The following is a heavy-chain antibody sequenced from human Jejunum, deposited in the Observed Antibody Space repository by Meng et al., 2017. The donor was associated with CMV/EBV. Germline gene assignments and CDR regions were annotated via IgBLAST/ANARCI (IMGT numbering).Heavy chain of an antibody. CDR1: GDSISNYF. D-gene: IGHD3-22*01. J-gene: IGHJ4*02. CDR3: ARGESRGYYYFDY. CDR2: ISPSGNI. Sequence: QVPRQESGPGLGRPSSTLSLICTVSGDSISNYFWGWIRQPAGKKLEWIGRISPSGNINYIPSLKGRVTMSLDTSNNQIFLNLTSVTAADTALYYCARGESRGYYYFDYWGQGILVTVSS. V-gene: IGHV4-4*07.